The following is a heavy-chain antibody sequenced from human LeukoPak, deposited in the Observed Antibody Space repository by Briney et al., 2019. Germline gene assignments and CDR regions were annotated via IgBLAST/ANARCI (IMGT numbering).Heavy chain of an antibody. CDR2: INHSGST. CDR3: ARGRITMVRGGYYYMDV. CDR1: GGSFSGYY. J-gene: IGHJ6*03. D-gene: IGHD3-10*01. Sequence: SETLSLTCAVYGGSFSGYYWSWIRQPPGKGLEWIGEINHSGSTNYNPSLKSRVTISVDTSKNQFSLKLSSVTAADTAVYYCARGRITMVRGGYYYMDVWGKGTTVTASS. V-gene: IGHV4-34*01.